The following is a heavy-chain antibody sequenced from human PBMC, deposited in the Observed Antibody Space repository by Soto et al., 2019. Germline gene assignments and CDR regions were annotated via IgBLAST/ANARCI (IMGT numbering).Heavy chain of an antibody. Sequence: EVQLLESGGGLVQPGGSLRLSCAASGFTFSRYAMSWVRQAPGQGLEWVSAISGSGGSTYYADSVKGRFTISRDNSKNTLYLQMNSLRAEDTAVYYCAKGGDALRFLEWLFTLDYWGQGTLVTVSS. J-gene: IGHJ4*02. D-gene: IGHD3-3*01. CDR1: GFTFSRYA. CDR2: ISGSGGST. V-gene: IGHV3-23*01. CDR3: AKGGDALRFLEWLFTLDY.